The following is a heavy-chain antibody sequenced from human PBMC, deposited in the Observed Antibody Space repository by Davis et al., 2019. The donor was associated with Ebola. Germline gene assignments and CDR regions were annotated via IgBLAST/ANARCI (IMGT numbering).Heavy chain of an antibody. V-gene: IGHV1-3*01. D-gene: IGHD6-13*01. CDR3: ARVGDSSSPKNYYYYGMDV. CDR1: GYTFTSYD. CDR2: INAGNGNT. J-gene: IGHJ6*02. Sequence: ASVKVSCKASGYTFTSYDMNWVRQAHGQRIEGMGWINAGNGNTKYSQKFQGRVTITRYTSASTAFMELSSLISEDTAVYYCARVGDSSSPKNYYYYGMDVWGQGTTVTVSS.